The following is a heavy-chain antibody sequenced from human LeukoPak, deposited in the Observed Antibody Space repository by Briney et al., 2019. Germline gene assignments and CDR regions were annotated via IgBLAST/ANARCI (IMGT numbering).Heavy chain of an antibody. CDR1: GFTFSKYT. J-gene: IGHJ4*02. D-gene: IGHD1-14*01. Sequence: PGGSLRLSCVASGFTFSKYTMSWVRQAPGKGLEWVSGIYGGGSGSTFYAESVEGRFTISGDNSKNTLYLQMNSLRDEDTAIYYCAKDFTPDGIWDIDYWGRGTLITVSS. CDR3: AKDFTPDGIWDIDY. CDR2: IYGGGSGST. V-gene: IGHV3-23*01.